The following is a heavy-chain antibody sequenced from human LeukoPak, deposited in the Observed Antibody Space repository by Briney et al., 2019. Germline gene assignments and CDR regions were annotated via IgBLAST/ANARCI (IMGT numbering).Heavy chain of an antibody. V-gene: IGHV3-23*01. CDR2: ISGSGGST. CDR1: GFTFSSYA. Sequence: PGGSLRLSCAASGFTFSSYAMSWVRQAPGKGLEWVSAISGSGGSTYYADSVKGRFTISRDNSKNSLYLQMNSLRAEDTALYYCAKAGYYDSSGSTRVDSWGQGTLVTVSS. J-gene: IGHJ4*02. D-gene: IGHD3-22*01. CDR3: AKAGYYDSSGSTRVDS.